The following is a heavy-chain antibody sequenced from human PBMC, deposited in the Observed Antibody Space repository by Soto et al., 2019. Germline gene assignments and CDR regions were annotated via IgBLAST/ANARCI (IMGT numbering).Heavy chain of an antibody. Sequence: GGSLRLSCAASGFTFSSHWMHWVRQAPGKGLVWVSRLNSDGSSTSYADSVKGRFTISRDNAKNTLYLQMSSLRAEDTAVYYCARVGERGAVHCGQGTLVTVSS. D-gene: IGHD1-26*01. J-gene: IGHJ1*01. CDR2: LNSDGSST. CDR3: ARVGERGAVH. CDR1: GFTFSSHW. V-gene: IGHV3-74*01.